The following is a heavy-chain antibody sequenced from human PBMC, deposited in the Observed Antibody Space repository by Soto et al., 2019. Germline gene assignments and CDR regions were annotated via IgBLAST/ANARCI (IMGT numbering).Heavy chain of an antibody. CDR3: ARPYSSGWYYLY. J-gene: IGHJ4*02. CDR1: GFSLSTSGVG. Sequence: QITLKESGPTLVKPTQTLTLTCTFSGFSLSTSGVGVCWIRQPPGEALEWLALIYWDDDKRYSPSLKSRLTIIKDTSKNQVVLTMTNMDPVDTATYYCARPYSSGWYYLYWGQGTLVTVSS. CDR2: IYWDDDK. V-gene: IGHV2-5*02. D-gene: IGHD6-19*01.